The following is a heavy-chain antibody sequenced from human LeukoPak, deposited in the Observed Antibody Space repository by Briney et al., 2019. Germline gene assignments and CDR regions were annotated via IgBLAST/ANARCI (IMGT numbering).Heavy chain of an antibody. CDR2: IYHSGST. V-gene: IGHV4-38-2*02. D-gene: IGHD2-2*01. CDR3: AREAYCSRTSCSRAYFDY. Sequence: SETLSLTCAVSGYSISSGYYWGWIRQPPGKGLEWIGSIYHSGSTYYNPSLKSRVTISVDTSKNQFSLKLSSVTAADTAVYYCAREAYCSRTSCSRAYFDYWGQGTLVTVSS. CDR1: GYSISSGYY. J-gene: IGHJ4*02.